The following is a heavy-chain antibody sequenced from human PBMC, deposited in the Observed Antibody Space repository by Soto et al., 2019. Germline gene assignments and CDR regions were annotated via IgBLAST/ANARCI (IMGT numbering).Heavy chain of an antibody. V-gene: IGHV3-30*04. CDR2: ISDDGRRK. CDR3: ARDIYSDVTVGTHDV. CDR1: GFIFINHA. D-gene: IGHD2-15*01. J-gene: IGHJ3*01. Sequence: VQMVESGGGVVQPRKSLRLSCAVYGFIFINHAMHWVRQAPGKGLEWVAVISDDGRRKYYADSLKGRFTISRDNSKNMLYPQMNSLSDDDTAVYYCARDIYSDVTVGTHDVWGEGTILIVSS.